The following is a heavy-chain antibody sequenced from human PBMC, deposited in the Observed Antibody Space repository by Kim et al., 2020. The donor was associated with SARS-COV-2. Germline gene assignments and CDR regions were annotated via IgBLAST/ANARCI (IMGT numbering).Heavy chain of an antibody. V-gene: IGHV3-48*04. D-gene: IGHD3-10*01. CDR3: ASRGSGSYLSFDP. J-gene: IGHJ5*02. Sequence: YYADSVKGRFTISRDNAKNSLYLQMNSLRAEDTAVYYCASRGSGSYLSFDPWGQGTLVTVSS.